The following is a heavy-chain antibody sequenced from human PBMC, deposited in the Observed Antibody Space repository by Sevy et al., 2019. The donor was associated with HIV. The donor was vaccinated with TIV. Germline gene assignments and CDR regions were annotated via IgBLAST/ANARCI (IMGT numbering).Heavy chain of an antibody. Sequence: SETLSLTCSVSGGSISTYYWNWIRQPPGKGLEWIGYIYYSGSTNYNPSLKSRVTMSVDTSKNQFSLNLSSVTAADTAVHYCAREAGDGARPLDWGVDVWGQGTTVTVSS. D-gene: IGHD6-6*01. J-gene: IGHJ6*02. CDR3: AREAGDGARPLDWGVDV. CDR2: IYYSGST. V-gene: IGHV4-59*01. CDR1: GGSISTYY.